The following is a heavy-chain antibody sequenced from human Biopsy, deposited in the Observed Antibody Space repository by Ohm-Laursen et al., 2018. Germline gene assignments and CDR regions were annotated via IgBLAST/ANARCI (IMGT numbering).Heavy chain of an antibody. Sequence: SETLSLTWAVYGGAFSEDFWTWVPQSPGEGPEGIGGGNHGGSTNYNPSLKTRVTFSLDTIKKQVSLKLTAATAADTAVYYCARLGDYHGTGKYGLDVWGRGTTVIVSS. CDR3: ARLGDYHGTGKYGLDV. CDR1: GGAFSEDF. J-gene: IGHJ6*02. D-gene: IGHD1-26*01. CDR2: GNHGGST. V-gene: IGHV4-34*01.